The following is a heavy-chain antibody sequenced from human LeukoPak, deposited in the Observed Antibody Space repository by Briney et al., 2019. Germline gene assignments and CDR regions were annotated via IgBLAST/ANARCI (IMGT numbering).Heavy chain of an antibody. V-gene: IGHV3-48*03. Sequence: GGSLRLSCAASGFTFSSYAMSWVRQAPGKGLEWVSYISSSGSSIYYADSVKGRFTNSRDNAKNSLYLQTNRLRAEDTAVYYCARTGRGYCSHFDYWGQGTLVTVSS. CDR1: GFTFSSYA. CDR3: ARTGRGYCSHFDY. J-gene: IGHJ4*02. CDR2: ISSSGSSI. D-gene: IGHD6-13*01.